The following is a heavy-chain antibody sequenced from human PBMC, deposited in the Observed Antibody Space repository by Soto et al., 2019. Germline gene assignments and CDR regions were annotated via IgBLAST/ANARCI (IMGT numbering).Heavy chain of an antibody. V-gene: IGHV1-3*01. CDR3: AAAPRAATYYYYTMDV. D-gene: IGHD6-13*01. CDR2: INAGNGNT. CDR1: GYTFTSYA. J-gene: IGHJ6*02. Sequence: ASVTVSCKASGYTFTSYAMHWVRQAPGQRLEWMGWINAGNGNTKYSQKFQGRVTITRDTSASTAYMELSSLRSEDTAVYYCAAAPRAATYYYYTMDVWGQGTTVTAP.